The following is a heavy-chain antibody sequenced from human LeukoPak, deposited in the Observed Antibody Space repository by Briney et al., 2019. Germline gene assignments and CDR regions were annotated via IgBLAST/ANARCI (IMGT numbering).Heavy chain of an antibody. CDR1: GFTVTSNY. D-gene: IGHD4-17*01. Sequence: GGSLRLSCAASGFTVTSNYMTWVRQAPGKGLEWVSIIYSGGYTDYADSVKGRFTISRDNAKNSLYLQTNSLRAEDTAVYYCARAVTTDYWGQGTLVTVSS. CDR2: IYSGGYT. CDR3: ARAVTTDY. J-gene: IGHJ4*02. V-gene: IGHV3-66*01.